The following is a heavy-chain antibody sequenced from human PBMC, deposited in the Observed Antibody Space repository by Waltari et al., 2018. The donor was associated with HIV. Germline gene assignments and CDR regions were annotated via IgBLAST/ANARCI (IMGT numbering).Heavy chain of an antibody. CDR2: INTDETIR. CDR1: GLTFSNYG. Sequence: VQLVESGGDLAQPGGSLRLSCVAPGLTFSNYGMHWVRQVPGKRLVWVARINTDETIRTYAENVKGRFTISRDNGKNTLYLQMNSLRVEDTAVYYCVSSGLDVWGQGTTVNVSS. V-gene: IGHV3-74*01. J-gene: IGHJ6*02. CDR3: VSSGLDV.